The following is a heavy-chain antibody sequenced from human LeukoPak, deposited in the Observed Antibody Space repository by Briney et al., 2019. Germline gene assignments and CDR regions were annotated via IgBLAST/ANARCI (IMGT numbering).Heavy chain of an antibody. Sequence: AASVRVSCKASGYTFTSFGISWVPQAPGEGLQWIGWISAYNGNTNYAQKLQGRVTMTTDTSTSTAYMELRSLRSDGTAVYYCARDMEIPGAFDIWGQGTMVTVSS. D-gene: IGHD2-2*02. CDR3: ARDMEIPGAFDI. CDR2: ISAYNGNT. V-gene: IGHV1-18*01. CDR1: GYTFTSFG. J-gene: IGHJ3*02.